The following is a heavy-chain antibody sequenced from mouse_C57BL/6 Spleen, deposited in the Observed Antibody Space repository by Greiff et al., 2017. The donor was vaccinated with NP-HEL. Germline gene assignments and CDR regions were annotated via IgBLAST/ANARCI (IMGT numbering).Heavy chain of an antibody. CDR2: IDPSDSYT. Sequence: QVQLQQPGAELVKPGASVKLSCKASGYTFTSYWMQWVKQRPGQGLEWIGEIDPSDSYTNYNQKFKGKATLTVDTSSSTAYMQLSSLTSEDSAVYYCARGYYYGSSLGNYWGQGTTLTVSS. CDR3: ARGYYYGSSLGNY. J-gene: IGHJ2*01. V-gene: IGHV1-50*01. CDR1: GYTFTSYW. D-gene: IGHD1-1*01.